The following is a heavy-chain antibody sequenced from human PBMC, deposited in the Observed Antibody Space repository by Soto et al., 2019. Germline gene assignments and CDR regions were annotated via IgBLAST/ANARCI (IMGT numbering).Heavy chain of an antibody. D-gene: IGHD4-17*01. Sequence: GGSLRLSCAASGFTFSSYAMHWVRQAPGKGLKWVAVISYDGSNKYYADSVKGRFTISRDNSKNTLYLQMNSLRAEDTAVYYCARDSSGRPTTVTYYFDYWGQGTLVTVSS. CDR3: ARDSSGRPTTVTYYFDY. CDR1: GFTFSSYA. V-gene: IGHV3-30-3*01. J-gene: IGHJ4*02. CDR2: ISYDGSNK.